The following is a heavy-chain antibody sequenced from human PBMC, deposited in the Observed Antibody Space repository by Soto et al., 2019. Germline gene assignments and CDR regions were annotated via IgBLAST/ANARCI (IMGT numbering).Heavy chain of an antibody. CDR3: ARGEWESYYQDY. D-gene: IGHD1-26*01. Sequence: EVQLLESGGGLVQPGGSLRLSCAASGFTFSSYAMSWVRQAPGKGLEWVSAISGSGGSTYYADSVKGRFTISRDNSKNTLYLQMNSLRAEDTAVYYCARGEWESYYQDYWGQGTLVTVSS. J-gene: IGHJ4*02. V-gene: IGHV3-23*01. CDR2: ISGSGGST. CDR1: GFTFSSYA.